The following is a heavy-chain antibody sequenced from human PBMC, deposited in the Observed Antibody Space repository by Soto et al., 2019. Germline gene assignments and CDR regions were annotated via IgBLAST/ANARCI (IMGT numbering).Heavy chain of an antibody. D-gene: IGHD3-16*02. Sequence: SETLSLTCAVYGGSFSGYYWSWIRQPPGKGLEWIGEINHSGSTNYNPSLKSRVTISVDTSKNQFSLKLGSVTAADTAVYYCARGLMGDYIWGSYRPKYYFDYWGQGTLVTVSS. CDR3: ARGLMGDYIWGSYRPKYYFDY. CDR2: INHSGST. J-gene: IGHJ4*02. CDR1: GGSFSGYY. V-gene: IGHV4-34*01.